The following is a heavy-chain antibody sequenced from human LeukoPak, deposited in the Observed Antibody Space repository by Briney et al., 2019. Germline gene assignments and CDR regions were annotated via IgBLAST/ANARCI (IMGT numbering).Heavy chain of an antibody. D-gene: IGHD3-10*01. J-gene: IGHJ4*02. CDR1: GYTFTSYG. V-gene: IGHV1-18*01. CDR3: ARTWFGDYFDY. CDR2: ISTYNGNT. Sequence: ASVKVSCKASGYTFTSYGITWVRQAPGQGLEWMGWISTYNGNTSYAQKLQGRVTMTTDTSTSTAYMELRSLRSDDSAVYYCARTWFGDYFDYWGQGTLVTVSS.